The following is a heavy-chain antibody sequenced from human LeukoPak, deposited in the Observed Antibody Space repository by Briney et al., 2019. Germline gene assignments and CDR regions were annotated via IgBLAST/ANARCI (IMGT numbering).Heavy chain of an antibody. D-gene: IGHD2-15*01. CDR1: GFTFSSYS. V-gene: IGHV3-21*01. Sequence: GGSLRLSCAASGFTFSSYSMNWVRQAPGKGLEWVSSISSSSSYIYYADSVKGRFTISRDNAKNSLYLQMNSLRAEDTAVYYCAREEALSGSFDYWGQGTLGTVSS. CDR3: AREEALSGSFDY. J-gene: IGHJ4*02. CDR2: ISSSSSYI.